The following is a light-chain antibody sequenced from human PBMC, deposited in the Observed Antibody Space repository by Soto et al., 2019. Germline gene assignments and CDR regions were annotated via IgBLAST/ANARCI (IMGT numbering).Light chain of an antibody. Sequence: ETVLTQSPGTLSLSPGERATLSCRASQTVSSNFLGWYQQKPGQAPWLLIYGASSRATGIPDRFSGSGSGTDFTLTISRLEPEDFAVYYCQQYGNSPLTFGPGTKVDIK. CDR2: GAS. V-gene: IGKV3-20*01. CDR1: QTVSSNF. CDR3: QQYGNSPLT. J-gene: IGKJ3*01.